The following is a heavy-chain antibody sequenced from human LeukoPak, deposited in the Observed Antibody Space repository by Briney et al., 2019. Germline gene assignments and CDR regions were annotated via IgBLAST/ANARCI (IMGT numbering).Heavy chain of an antibody. CDR3: ARERYQLPPAHIYYYYMDV. CDR2: ISAYNGNT. CDR1: GYTFTSYG. V-gene: IGHV1-18*01. J-gene: IGHJ6*03. Sequence: GASVKVSCKASGYTFTSYGISWVRQAPGQGLEWMGWISAYNGNTNYAQKLQGRVTMTTDTSTSTAYMELRSLRSDDTAVYYCARERYQLPPAHIYYYYMDVWGKGTTVTVSS. D-gene: IGHD2-2*01.